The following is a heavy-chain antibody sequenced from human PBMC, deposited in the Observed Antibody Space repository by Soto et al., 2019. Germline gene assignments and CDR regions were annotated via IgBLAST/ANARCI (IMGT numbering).Heavy chain of an antibody. Sequence: QMQLVQSGPEVKKPGTSVKVSCKASGFTFSSSAMQWLRQALGQRLEWIGWIVVGSGHTNYAQKFQERVTITRDMSTTTAYMELSSLRFEDTAVYYCAAKLYSSGGGHWGQGTLVTVSS. CDR3: AAKLYSSGGGH. CDR2: IVVGSGHT. J-gene: IGHJ4*02. V-gene: IGHV1-58*02. D-gene: IGHD6-19*01. CDR1: GFTFSSSA.